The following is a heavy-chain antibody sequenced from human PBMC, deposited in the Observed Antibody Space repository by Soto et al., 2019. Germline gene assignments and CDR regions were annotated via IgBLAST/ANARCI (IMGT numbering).Heavy chain of an antibody. Sequence: QVQLVQSGAEVKQPGSSVKVFCKASGGTFSNYTISWVRQAPGQGLEGMGGIIPVFGTTDYEQKFQGRVTITADGSTSTAYMKLSSLRSADTAVYYCARSSPYIVVRKPTGNQDYYGMDVWGQGTTVTVSS. V-gene: IGHV1-69*01. CDR3: ARSSPYIVVRKPTGNQDYYGMDV. CDR1: GGTFSNYT. J-gene: IGHJ6*02. CDR2: IIPVFGTT. D-gene: IGHD2-2*01.